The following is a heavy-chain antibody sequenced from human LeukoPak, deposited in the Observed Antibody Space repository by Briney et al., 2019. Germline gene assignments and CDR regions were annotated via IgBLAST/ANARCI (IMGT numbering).Heavy chain of an antibody. CDR1: GFTFSSYS. D-gene: IGHD4-17*01. Sequence: GGSLRLSCVASGFTFSSYSMTWVRQAPGKGLEWVSYISSSSNMKHYADSVRGRFTISRDNAKNSLYLHMDSLRADDTAMYYCARYGDYRHFYHYMDVWGKGTRVTVSS. CDR2: ISSSSNMK. J-gene: IGHJ6*03. V-gene: IGHV3-48*04. CDR3: ARYGDYRHFYHYMDV.